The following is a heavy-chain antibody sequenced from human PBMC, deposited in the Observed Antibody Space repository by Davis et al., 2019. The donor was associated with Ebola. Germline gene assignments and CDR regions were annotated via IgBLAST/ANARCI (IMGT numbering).Heavy chain of an antibody. D-gene: IGHD6-13*01. Sequence: ASVKVSCKTSGYKFTSYGISWVRQAPGQGLEWMGFVNPISGGTSYAQKFQGRVTMTGDTSTSTVSMELKSLRSEDTAVYYCAREKRLEGYSTLNDPPDYWGQGTLVTVSS. J-gene: IGHJ4*02. CDR1: GYKFTSYG. CDR2: VNPISGGT. V-gene: IGHV1-18*01. CDR3: AREKRLEGYSTLNDPPDY.